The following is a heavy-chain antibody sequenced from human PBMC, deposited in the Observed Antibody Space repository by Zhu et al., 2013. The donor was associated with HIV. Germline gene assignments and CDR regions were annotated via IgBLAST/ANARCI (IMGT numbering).Heavy chain of an antibody. CDR3: ARSMKVVGSFDY. CDR1: GYTFTDYY. CDR2: INPNSGGT. D-gene: IGHD2-15*01. J-gene: IGHJ4*02. V-gene: IGHV1-2*04. Sequence: QVQLVQSGAEVKKPGASVKVSCKASGYTFTDYYMHWVRQAPGQGLEWMGWINPNSGGTKYAQKLQDWVTMTRDTSINTAYMELSRLRSDDTAVYYCARSMKVVGSFDYWGQGTLVTVSS.